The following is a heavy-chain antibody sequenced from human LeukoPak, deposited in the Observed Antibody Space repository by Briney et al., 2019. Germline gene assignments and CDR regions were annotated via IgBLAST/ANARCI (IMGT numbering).Heavy chain of an antibody. Sequence: ASVKVSCKASGGTFSSYAISWVRQAPGQGLEWMGGIIPIFGTANYAQKFQGRVTITADESTSTAYMELSSLRSEDTAVYYCARSGYSSSSVFDYWGQGTLVTVSS. J-gene: IGHJ4*02. CDR3: ARSGYSSSSVFDY. D-gene: IGHD6-6*01. V-gene: IGHV1-69*13. CDR2: IIPIFGTA. CDR1: GGTFSSYA.